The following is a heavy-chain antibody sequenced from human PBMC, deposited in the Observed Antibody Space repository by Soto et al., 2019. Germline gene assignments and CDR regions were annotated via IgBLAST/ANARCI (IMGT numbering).Heavy chain of an antibody. Sequence: GGSLRLSCAASGFTFSSYSMNWVRQAPGKGLEWVSYISSSSSTIYYADSVKGRFTISRDNAKNSLYLQMNSLRAEDTAVYYCARDGYGDYHPFGYWGQGTLVTVSS. CDR2: ISSSSSTI. V-gene: IGHV3-48*01. CDR1: GFTFSSYS. D-gene: IGHD4-17*01. J-gene: IGHJ4*02. CDR3: ARDGYGDYHPFGY.